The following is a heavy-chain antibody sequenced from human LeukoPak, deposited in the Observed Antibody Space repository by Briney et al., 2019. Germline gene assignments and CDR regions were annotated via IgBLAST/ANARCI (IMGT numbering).Heavy chain of an antibody. CDR2: IYYSGST. J-gene: IGHJ3*02. Sequence: SETLSLTCTVSGGSISSYYWSWIRQPPEKGLEWIGYIYYSGSTNYNPSLKSRVTISVDTSKNQFSLKLSSVTAADTAVYYCARSVRSQQDAFDIWGQGTMVTVSS. CDR3: ARSVRSQQDAFDI. V-gene: IGHV4-59*01. CDR1: GGSISSYY.